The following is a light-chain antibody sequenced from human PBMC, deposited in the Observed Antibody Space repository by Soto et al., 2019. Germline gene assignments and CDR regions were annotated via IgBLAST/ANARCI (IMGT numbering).Light chain of an antibody. Sequence: QSALTQPASVSGSPGQSSTISYTGTSSDVGGYNYVSWYQQFPGKAPRLIIYEVSNRPSGVSNRFSGSKSGNTASLTISGLQAEDEADYYCGSYTSTSTLVVFGGGTRLTVL. V-gene: IGLV2-14*01. CDR1: SSDVGGYNY. CDR2: EVS. J-gene: IGLJ2*01. CDR3: GSYTSTSTLVV.